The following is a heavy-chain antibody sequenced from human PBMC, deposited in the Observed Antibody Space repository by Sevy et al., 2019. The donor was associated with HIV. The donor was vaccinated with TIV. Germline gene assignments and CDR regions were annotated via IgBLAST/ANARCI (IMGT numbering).Heavy chain of an antibody. Sequence: SETLSLTCTVSGGSISSGGYYWSWIRQHPGKGLEWIGYIYYSGSTYYNPSLKSRVTISVDTSKNQFSLKLSSVTAADTAVYYWAGGGGYYYYGMDVWGQGTTVTVSS. CDR1: GGSISSGGYY. CDR2: IYYSGST. V-gene: IGHV4-31*03. J-gene: IGHJ6*02. D-gene: IGHD3-16*01. CDR3: AGGGGYYYYGMDV.